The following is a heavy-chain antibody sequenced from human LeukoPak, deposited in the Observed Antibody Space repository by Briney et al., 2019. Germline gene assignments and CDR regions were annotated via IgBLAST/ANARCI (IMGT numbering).Heavy chain of an antibody. J-gene: IGHJ3*02. CDR1: GGSISGYY. CDR3: ARHFTYYYDSSGYPRDAFDI. CDR2: IYYSGNT. Sequence: SETLSLTCTVSGGSISGYYWSWIRQSPGKGLVWIGYIYYSGNTNYNPSLKSRVTISLDMSKNQFSLKLSSVTAADTALYYCARHFTYYYDSSGYPRDAFDIWGQGTMVTVSS. D-gene: IGHD3-22*01. V-gene: IGHV4-59*08.